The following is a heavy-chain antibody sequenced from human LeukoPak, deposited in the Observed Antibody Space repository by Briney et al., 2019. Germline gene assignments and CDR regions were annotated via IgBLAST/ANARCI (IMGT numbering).Heavy chain of an antibody. J-gene: IGHJ3*02. D-gene: IGHD3-22*01. Sequence: SETLSLTCTVSGGSIRSYYWSWVRQPPGKGLEWIGYIYYSGSTNYNPSLKSRVTISVDTSKNQFSLKLSSVTAADTAVYYCARDKKDYYDSSGYYYFAFDIWGQGTMVNVSS. CDR2: IYYSGST. V-gene: IGHV4-59*01. CDR3: ARDKKDYYDSSGYYYFAFDI. CDR1: GGSIRSYY.